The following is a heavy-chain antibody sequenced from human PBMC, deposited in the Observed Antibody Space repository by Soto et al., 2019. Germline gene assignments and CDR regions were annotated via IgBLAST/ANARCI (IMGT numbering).Heavy chain of an antibody. CDR2: INVYNGHA. V-gene: IGHV1-18*01. CDR1: GYTFTSYG. D-gene: IGHD5-18*01. CDR3: ARLYSISGRYNWLDP. Sequence: QVQLVQSGAEVKKPGASVKVSCKASGYTFTSYGISWVRQAPGQGLEWMGWINVYNGHATYAQKFQGRVTMPRDKFEATAYMDLNSLTSDDTAVYFCARLYSISGRYNWLDPWGQGTRVTVSS. J-gene: IGHJ5*02.